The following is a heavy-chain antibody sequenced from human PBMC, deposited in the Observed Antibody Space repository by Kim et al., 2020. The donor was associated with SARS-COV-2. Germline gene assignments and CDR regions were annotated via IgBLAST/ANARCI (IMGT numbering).Heavy chain of an antibody. CDR1: GGTFSSYT. V-gene: IGHV1-69*02. CDR3: AGGGNTDPYYYYGMDV. Sequence: SVKVSCKASGGTFSSYTISWVRQAPGQGLEWMGRIIPILGIANYAQKFQGRVTITADKSTSTAYMELSSLISEDTAVYYCAGGGNTDPYYYYGMDVWGQGTTVTVSS. J-gene: IGHJ6*02. CDR2: IIPILGIA. D-gene: IGHD2-15*01.